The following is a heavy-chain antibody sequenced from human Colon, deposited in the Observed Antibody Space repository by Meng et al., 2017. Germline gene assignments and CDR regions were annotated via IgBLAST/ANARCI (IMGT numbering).Heavy chain of an antibody. D-gene: IGHD2-2*01. CDR1: GYNFRNCW. Sequence: GGSLRLSCKASGYNFRNCWYWSGWVRQMPGKGLEWMGIIYIVDSATTYSPSFQGHVTMSVDKSVNTAYLQWSSLKASDTATYYCARHKYSTSRNDALDNWGQGTMVTVSS. J-gene: IGHJ3*02. CDR3: ARHKYSTSRNDALDN. V-gene: IGHV5-51*01. CDR2: IYIVDSAT.